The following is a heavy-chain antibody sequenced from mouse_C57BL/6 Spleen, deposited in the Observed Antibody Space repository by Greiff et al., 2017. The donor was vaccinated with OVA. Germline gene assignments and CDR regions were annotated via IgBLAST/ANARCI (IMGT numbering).Heavy chain of an antibody. CDR1: GFTFNTYA. CDR2: IRSKSRNYAT. Sequence: EVHLVESGGGLVQPKGSLKLSCAASGFTFNTYAMHWVRQAPGKGLEWVARIRSKSRNYATYYADSVKDRFTISIDESQSMLYLQMNNLKTEDTAMYYCVRWDDYDWYFDVWGTGTTVTVSS. J-gene: IGHJ1*03. D-gene: IGHD2-4*01. CDR3: VRWDDYDWYFDV. V-gene: IGHV10-3*01.